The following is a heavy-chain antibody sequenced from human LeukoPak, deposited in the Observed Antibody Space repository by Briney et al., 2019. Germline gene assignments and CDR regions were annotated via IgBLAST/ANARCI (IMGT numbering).Heavy chain of an antibody. CDR1: GGSIRSDNW. Sequence: PSGTLSLTCAASGGSIRSDNWWSWVRQPPGKGLEWIGEIYHSGSTNYNPSLKSRVTISVDTPKNQFSLKLSSVTAADTAVYYCATWGIAVAGTFDYWGQGTLVTVST. D-gene: IGHD6-19*01. V-gene: IGHV4-4*02. CDR3: ATWGIAVAGTFDY. CDR2: IYHSGST. J-gene: IGHJ4*02.